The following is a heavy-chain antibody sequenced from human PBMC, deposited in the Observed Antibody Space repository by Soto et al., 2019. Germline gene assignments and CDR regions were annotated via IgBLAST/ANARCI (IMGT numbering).Heavy chain of an antibody. CDR3: ARADDFSSPGYFDY. V-gene: IGHV4-30-4*02. CDR1: GGSISSGDYY. CDR2: IYYSGST. D-gene: IGHD3-3*01. J-gene: IGHJ4*02. Sequence: SETLSLTCTVYGGSISSGDYYWSWIRQPPGKGLEWIGYIYYSGSTYYNPSLKSRVTISVDTSKNQFSLKLSSVTAADTAVYYCARADDFSSPGYFDYWGQGTLVTVSS.